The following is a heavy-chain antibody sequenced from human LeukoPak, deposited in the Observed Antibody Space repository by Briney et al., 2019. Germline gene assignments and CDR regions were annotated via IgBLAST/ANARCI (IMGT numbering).Heavy chain of an antibody. V-gene: IGHV4-30-4*01. CDR2: IYYSGST. CDR3: ARRYCSGGNCYPFDY. J-gene: IGHJ4*02. CDR1: GGSISSGDYY. Sequence: SQTLSLTCTVSGGSISSGDYYWSWIRQPPGKGLEWIGYIYYSGSTYYNPSLKSRLTISRDTSKNQFSLKLSSVTAADTAVYYCARRYCSGGNCYPFDYWGQGTLITVSS. D-gene: IGHD2-15*01.